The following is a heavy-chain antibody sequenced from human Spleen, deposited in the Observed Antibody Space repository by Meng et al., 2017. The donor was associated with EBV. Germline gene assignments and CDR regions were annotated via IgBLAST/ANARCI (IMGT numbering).Heavy chain of an antibody. J-gene: IGHJ4*02. CDR2: FDHVDDET. V-gene: IGHV1-24*01. CDR1: GYTLTELS. D-gene: IGHD2-21*01. CDR3: TSGDNFDY. Sequence: QVHLVQSGSEVKKAGAKVKFSCKVSGYTLTELSMHWVRLTPGKGLEWMGGFDHVDDETIYAQKFQDRVTMTEDTSTDTAYMELRSLTSEDTAVYYCTSGDNFDYWGQGTLVTVSS.